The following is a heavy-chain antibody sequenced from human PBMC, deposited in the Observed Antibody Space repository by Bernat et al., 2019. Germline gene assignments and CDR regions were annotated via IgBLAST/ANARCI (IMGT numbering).Heavy chain of an antibody. Sequence: QITLKESGPTLVKPTQTLTLTCTFSGFSLSTPGVGVGWIRQPPGKALEWLALIYWDGGKPYSPSLKNRLTITQDTSKNQVVLTMTNMDPVDTATYYCAHRRRETSAPTGTTGFDYWGQGTLVTVSS. D-gene: IGHD4-17*01. CDR2: IYWDGGK. V-gene: IGHV2-5*02. J-gene: IGHJ4*02. CDR1: GFSLSTPGVG. CDR3: AHRRRETSAPTGTTGFDY.